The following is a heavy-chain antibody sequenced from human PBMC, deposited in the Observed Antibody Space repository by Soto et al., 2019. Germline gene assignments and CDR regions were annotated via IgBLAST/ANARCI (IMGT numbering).Heavy chain of an antibody. CDR2: IYYSGST. Sequence: SETLSLTCTVSGGSISSHYWSWIRQPPGKGLEWIGYIYYSGSTNYNPSLKSRVTISVDTSKNQFSLKLSSVTAADTAVYYCARRNWGISSGDYYYYYMDVWGKGTTVTVSS. CDR3: ARRNWGISSGDYYYYYMDV. V-gene: IGHV4-59*08. CDR1: GGSISSHY. D-gene: IGHD7-27*01. J-gene: IGHJ6*03.